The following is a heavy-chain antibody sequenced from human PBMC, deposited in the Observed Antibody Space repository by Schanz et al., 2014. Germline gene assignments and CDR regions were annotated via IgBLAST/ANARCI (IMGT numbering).Heavy chain of an antibody. Sequence: QVRLVQSGAELKMPGATVKVSCETSGYTFTNYGVSWVRQAPGQGLEWMAWISGHNGDTNYAQQLQDRVTLTTDTSTGTAYMELRSLRSDDTAVYYCAIDRGTNYYGSESYSLWGQGTLVTVSS. J-gene: IGHJ4*02. CDR3: AIDRGTNYYGSESYSL. V-gene: IGHV1-18*01. CDR1: GYTFTNYG. CDR2: ISGHNGDT. D-gene: IGHD3-10*01.